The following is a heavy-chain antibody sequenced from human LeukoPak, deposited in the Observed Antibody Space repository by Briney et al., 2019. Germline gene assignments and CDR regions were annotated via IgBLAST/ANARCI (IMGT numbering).Heavy chain of an antibody. V-gene: IGHV1-2*02. Sequence: ASVKVSLTSSGYTFTGYYMHWVRQAPGQGLEWMGWINPNSGGTNYEQKFQGRVIMTRDTSISTAYMELSRLRSDDTAVYYCARHMTTANNWFDPWGQGTLVTVSS. CDR1: GYTFTGYY. CDR2: INPNSGGT. CDR3: ARHMTTANNWFDP. J-gene: IGHJ5*02. D-gene: IGHD4-17*01.